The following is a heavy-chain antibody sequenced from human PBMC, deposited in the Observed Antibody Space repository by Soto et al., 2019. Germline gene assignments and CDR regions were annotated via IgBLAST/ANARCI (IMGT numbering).Heavy chain of an antibody. CDR2: ISYDGSNK. D-gene: IGHD1-1*01. V-gene: IGHV3-30-3*01. CDR1: GFTFSSYA. J-gene: IGHJ4*02. Sequence: QVQLVESGGGVVQPGRSLRLSCAASGFTFSSYAMHWVRQAPGKGLEWVAVISYDGSNKYYADSVKGRFTISRDNSKNTLYLQMNSLRAEDTAVYYCASQTRTGTDYWGQGTLVTVSS. CDR3: ASQTRTGTDY.